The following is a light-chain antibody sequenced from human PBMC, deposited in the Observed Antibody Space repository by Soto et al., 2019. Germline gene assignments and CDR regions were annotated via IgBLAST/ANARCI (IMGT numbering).Light chain of an antibody. J-gene: IGKJ1*01. V-gene: IGKV1-39*01. CDR3: QQTYDLPRT. CDR1: QSVRNY. Sequence: DIQMTQSPSSLSASVGDRVTITCRASQSVRNYFNWYQQKPGKAPKLLIYATSTLQSGVPSRFSGSGSGADFTLTISDLQPEDFASYFCQQTYDLPRTFGQGTKVDIK. CDR2: ATS.